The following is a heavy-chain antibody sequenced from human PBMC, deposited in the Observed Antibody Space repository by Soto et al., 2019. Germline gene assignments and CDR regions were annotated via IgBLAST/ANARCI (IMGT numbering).Heavy chain of an antibody. CDR2: IIGSGGNT. CDR1: GFTFSSYA. D-gene: IGHD3-10*01. CDR3: TKGRGYYYGSGSYFDY. V-gene: IGHV3-23*01. Sequence: GGSLRLSCAASGFTFSSYAMSWVRQAPGKGLEWVSAIIGSGGNTYYADSVKGRFTFSRDNSKNTLDLQMNSLTCEDTAVYFCTKGRGYYYGSGSYFDYWGPGTLVTVSS. J-gene: IGHJ4*02.